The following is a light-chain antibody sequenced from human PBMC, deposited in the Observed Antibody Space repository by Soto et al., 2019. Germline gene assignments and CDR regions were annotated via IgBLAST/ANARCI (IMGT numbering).Light chain of an antibody. V-gene: IGKV1-12*01. Sequence: DLQMTQSPSSVSASVGDRVTITCRATQDIGNFLSWYQQTPGKAPKLLIHAASSLYRGVESRFSGGGTGTDFTLTISSLQPEDFATYYCLQTRAFPRTFGQGTKVDIK. CDR2: AAS. CDR1: QDIGNF. J-gene: IGKJ2*01. CDR3: LQTRAFPRT.